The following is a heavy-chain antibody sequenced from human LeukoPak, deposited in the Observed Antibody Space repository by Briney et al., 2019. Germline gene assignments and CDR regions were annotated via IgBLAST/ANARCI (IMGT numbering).Heavy chain of an antibody. CDR1: GGAFSSYA. V-gene: IGHV1-69*05. J-gene: IGHJ5*02. D-gene: IGHD3-10*01. CDR2: IIPIFGTP. Sequence: SVKVSCKASGGAFSSYAISWVRQAPGQGLEWMGGIIPIFGTPNYAQKFQGRVTMTRNTSISTAYMELSSLRSEDTAVYYCARGLKPWSSRYYYGSGSYYNVIWFDPWGQGTLVTVSS. CDR3: ARGLKPWSSRYYYGSGSYYNVIWFDP.